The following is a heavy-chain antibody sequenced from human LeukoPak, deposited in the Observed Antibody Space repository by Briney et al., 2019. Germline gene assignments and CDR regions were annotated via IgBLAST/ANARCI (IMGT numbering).Heavy chain of an antibody. V-gene: IGHV1-69*04. Sequence: GASVKVSCKASGGTFSSYAISWVRQAPGQGLEWMGRIIPILGIANYAQKFQGRVTMTRDTSTSTVYMELSSLRSEDTAVYYCARGAPDTAMVPGYYYYYYMDVWGKGTTVTVSS. CDR2: IIPILGIA. CDR3: ARGAPDTAMVPGYYYYYYMDV. D-gene: IGHD5-18*01. J-gene: IGHJ6*03. CDR1: GGTFSSYA.